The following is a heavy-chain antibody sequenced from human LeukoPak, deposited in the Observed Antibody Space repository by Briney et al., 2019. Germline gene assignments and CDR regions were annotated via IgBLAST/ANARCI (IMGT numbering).Heavy chain of an antibody. Sequence: PGGSLRLSCAASGFTFSSYWMIWVRQAPGKGLEWVSSISSSSSYIYYADSVKGRFTISRDNAKNSLYLQMNSLRAEDTAVYDCARDPDIVVVPAANDAFDIWGQGTMVTVSS. D-gene: IGHD2-2*01. CDR3: ARDPDIVVVPAANDAFDI. CDR1: GFTFSSYW. CDR2: ISSSSSYI. J-gene: IGHJ3*02. V-gene: IGHV3-21*01.